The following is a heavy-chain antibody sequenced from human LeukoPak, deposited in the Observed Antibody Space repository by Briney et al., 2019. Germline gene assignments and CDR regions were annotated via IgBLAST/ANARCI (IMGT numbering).Heavy chain of an antibody. D-gene: IGHD6-19*01. CDR1: GFTFSSYW. Sequence: GGSLRLSCAASGFTFSSYWMSWVRQAPGKGLEWVANIKQDGSEKYYVDSVKGRFTISRDNAKNSLYLQMNSLRAEDTAVYYCARNIAMAGTPHYFDYWGQGTLVTVSS. CDR2: IKQDGSEK. CDR3: ARNIAMAGTPHYFDY. V-gene: IGHV3-7*01. J-gene: IGHJ4*02.